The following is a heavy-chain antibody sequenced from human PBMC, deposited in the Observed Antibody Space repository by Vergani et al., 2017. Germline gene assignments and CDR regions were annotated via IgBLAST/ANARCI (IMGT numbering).Heavy chain of an antibody. D-gene: IGHD3-22*01. J-gene: IGHJ4*02. CDR1: GFTFSSYE. CDR3: ARVGGSGYYFGFDY. V-gene: IGHV3-48*03. Sequence: EVQLVESGGGLVQPGGSLRLSCAASGFTFSSYEMNWVRQAPGKGLEWVSSISSSSSYIYYADSVKGRFTISRDNAKNSLYLQMNSLRAEDTAVYYCARVGGSGYYFGFDYWGQGTLVTVSS. CDR2: ISSSSSYI.